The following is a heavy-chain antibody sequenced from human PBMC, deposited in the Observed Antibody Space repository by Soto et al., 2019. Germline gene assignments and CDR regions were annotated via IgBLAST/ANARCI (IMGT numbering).Heavy chain of an antibody. CDR2: ISWNSGSI. CDR1: GFTFGDYA. Sequence: GGSLRLSCAASGFTFGDYAMHWVLQAPGKGLEWVSGISWNSGSIGYADSVKGRFTISRDNAKNSLYLQMNSLRAEDTALYYCAKDMNVRYYDSSGYPGGMDVWGQGTTVTVSS. D-gene: IGHD3-22*01. V-gene: IGHV3-9*01. J-gene: IGHJ6*02. CDR3: AKDMNVRYYDSSGYPGGMDV.